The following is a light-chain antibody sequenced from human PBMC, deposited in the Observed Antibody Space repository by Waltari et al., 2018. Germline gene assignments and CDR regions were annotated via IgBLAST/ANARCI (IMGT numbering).Light chain of an antibody. Sequence: EIVLTQSPATLSLSPGDRAALSCRASQSVTTELAWYQQKPGQAPRLLTYDVSNRATGVPARFSGSGSGTDFTLTISSLDPEDFAVYYCQQRDSWPRTFGGGTKVEFK. CDR2: DVS. V-gene: IGKV3-11*01. J-gene: IGKJ4*01. CDR1: QSVTTE. CDR3: QQRDSWPRT.